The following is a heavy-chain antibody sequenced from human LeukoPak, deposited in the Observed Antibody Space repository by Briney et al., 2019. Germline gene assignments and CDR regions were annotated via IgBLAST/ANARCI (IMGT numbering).Heavy chain of an antibody. D-gene: IGHD6-13*01. CDR2: ISAGSTYI. J-gene: IGHJ6*03. CDR1: GFTFSSYS. CDR3: ARDQGSSWDENTYYYYYHYMDV. V-gene: IGHV3-21*01. Sequence: KPGGSLRLSCAASGFTFSSYSMNRVRQAPGKGLEWVSSISAGSTYIYYADSVEGRFTVSRDNAKNSLYLQMNSLGAEDTAIYYCARDQGSSWDENTYYYYYHYMDVWGTGTSVTVSS.